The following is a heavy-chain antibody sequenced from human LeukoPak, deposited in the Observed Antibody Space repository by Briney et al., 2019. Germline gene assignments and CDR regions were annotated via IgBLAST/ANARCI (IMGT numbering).Heavy chain of an antibody. CDR2: IKQDGSEK. V-gene: IGHV3-7*03. CDR3: ARNNGMDV. J-gene: IGHJ6*02. CDR1: TFTLSNYW. Sequence: GGSLRLSCAASTFTLSNYWMSWVRQAPGKGLEWVANIKQDGSEKYYVDSVKGRFTISRDNAKTSLYLQMNSLRAEDTALYHCARNNGMDVWGQGTTVIVSS.